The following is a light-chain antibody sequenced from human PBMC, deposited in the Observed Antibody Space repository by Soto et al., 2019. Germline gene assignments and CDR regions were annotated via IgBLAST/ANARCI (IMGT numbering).Light chain of an antibody. V-gene: IGKV1-9*01. Sequence: IQLTHSPSSLSASVGDRVTSTCRASQGISSYLAWYQQKPGKAPKLLIHAASTLQSGVPSRFSGSGSGTYFTLTISSLQAEDFATYYCQQLKRYPLTFGQGTLLEIK. CDR1: QGISSY. CDR2: AAS. J-gene: IGKJ5*01. CDR3: QQLKRYPLT.